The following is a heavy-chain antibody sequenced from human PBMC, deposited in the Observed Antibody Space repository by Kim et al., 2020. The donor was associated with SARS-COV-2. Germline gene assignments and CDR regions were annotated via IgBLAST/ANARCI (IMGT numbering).Heavy chain of an antibody. D-gene: IGHD3-9*01. CDR2: T. Sequence: TTYNPSLDSRVTLSVEPSKNQFSLTRTSVTAADTAVYYCARVLTTGYSDYWGRGTLVTVSS. J-gene: IGHJ4*02. CDR3: ARVLTTGYSDY. V-gene: IGHV4-59*01.